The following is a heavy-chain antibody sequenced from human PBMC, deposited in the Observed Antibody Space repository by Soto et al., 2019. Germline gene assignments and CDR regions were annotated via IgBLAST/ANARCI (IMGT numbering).Heavy chain of an antibody. CDR2: MSYDGTNT. V-gene: IGHV3-30-3*01. CDR1: GFMFSAYA. CDR3: ARDPSTYTSGWYGIDF. J-gene: IGHJ4*01. Sequence: VGSLRLACTASGFMFSAYAMLWVRQSPGKGLEWVAAMSYDGTNTYYADSLKGRFTISRDNYKNTLFLQMSSLTADDSAVYYCARDPSTYTSGWYGIDFWGLGTLVTVSS. D-gene: IGHD6-19*01.